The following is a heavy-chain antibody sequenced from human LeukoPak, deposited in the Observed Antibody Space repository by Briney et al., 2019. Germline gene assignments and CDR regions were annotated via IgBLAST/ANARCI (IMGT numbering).Heavy chain of an antibody. V-gene: IGHV1-69*13. D-gene: IGHD3-22*01. J-gene: IGHJ4*02. CDR3: ASLGDYYDSSGYYLD. CDR1: GGTFSSYA. CDR2: IIPIFGTA. Sequence: SVKVSCKASGGTFSSYAISWVRQAPGQGLEWMGGIIPIFGTANYAQKFQGRVTITADESTGTAYMELSSLRSEDTAVYYCASLGDYYDSSGYYLDWGQGTLVTVSS.